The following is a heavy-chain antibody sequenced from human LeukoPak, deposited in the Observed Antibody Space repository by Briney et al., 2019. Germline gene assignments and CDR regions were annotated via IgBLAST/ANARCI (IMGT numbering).Heavy chain of an antibody. Sequence: QPGGSLRLSCAASGLTVSSNYMSWVRQAPGKGLEWLSVIYNGDMTYYADSVKGRFTISRDNSKNTLYLQMNNLRAEDMAVYYCARANGGNMWRGHYFDCWGQGTLVTVSS. J-gene: IGHJ4*02. CDR2: IYNGDMT. CDR3: ARANGGNMWRGHYFDC. V-gene: IGHV3-66*01. D-gene: IGHD4-23*01. CDR1: GLTVSSNY.